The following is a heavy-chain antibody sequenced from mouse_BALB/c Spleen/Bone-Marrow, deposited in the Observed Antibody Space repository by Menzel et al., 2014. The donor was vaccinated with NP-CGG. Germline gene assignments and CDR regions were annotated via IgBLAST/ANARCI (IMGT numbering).Heavy chain of an antibody. D-gene: IGHD1-1*01. V-gene: IGHV1-4*01. Sequence: QVPLQQSGAELARPGASVKMSCKASGYTFXTYTMHWVQQRPGQGLEWVGYINPSTGFTNYNQIFKDKATLAADKSSSTAYMQLSSLTSEDSAVYYRARGGFLLRSLALDYWGQGTSVTVSS. J-gene: IGHJ4*01. CDR3: ARGGFLLRSLALDY. CDR1: GYTFXTYT. CDR2: INPSTGFT.